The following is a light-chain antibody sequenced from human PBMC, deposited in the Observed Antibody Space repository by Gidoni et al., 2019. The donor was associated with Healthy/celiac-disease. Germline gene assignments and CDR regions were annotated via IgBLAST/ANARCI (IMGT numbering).Light chain of an antibody. Sequence: DIQMTQSPSTLSASVGDRVTITCRASQSISSWFAWYRQKPGKAPKLLIYKASSLESGVPSRFSGSGSGTEFTLTISSLQPDDFATYYCQQYNSYWTFGQGTKVEIK. V-gene: IGKV1-5*03. CDR1: QSISSW. CDR3: QQYNSYWT. J-gene: IGKJ1*01. CDR2: KAS.